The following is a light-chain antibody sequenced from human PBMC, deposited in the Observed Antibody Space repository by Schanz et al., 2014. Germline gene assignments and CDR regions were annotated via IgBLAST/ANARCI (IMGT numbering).Light chain of an antibody. Sequence: EIVLTQSPGTLSLSPGERATLSCRASQSVSSSFLAWYQQKPGQAPRLLIYGASSRATGIPDRFSGSGSGTDFTLTISRLEPEDSAVYYCQQYDNWWTFGPGTKVEVK. V-gene: IGKV3-20*01. CDR2: GAS. CDR3: QQYDNWWT. CDR1: QSVSSSF. J-gene: IGKJ1*01.